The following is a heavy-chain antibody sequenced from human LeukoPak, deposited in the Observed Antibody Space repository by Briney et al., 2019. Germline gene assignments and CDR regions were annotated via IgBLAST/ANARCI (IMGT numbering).Heavy chain of an antibody. CDR2: ISNSGGST. J-gene: IGHJ4*01. D-gene: IGHD2-21*02. Sequence: PGGSLRLSCSTSGFTFSSSAMHWVRQTPETGLEYVSGISNSGGSTFYPDSLKGRFTISRDNAKKSLYLQMTSLTAEDTAVYYCARDRGAYCGGDCYLGFDYWGRGTLVTVSS. V-gene: IGHV3-64*04. CDR1: GFTFSSSA. CDR3: ARDRGAYCGGDCYLGFDY.